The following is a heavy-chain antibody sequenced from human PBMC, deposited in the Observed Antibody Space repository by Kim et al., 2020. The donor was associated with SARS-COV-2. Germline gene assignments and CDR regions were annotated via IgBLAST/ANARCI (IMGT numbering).Heavy chain of an antibody. CDR3: ATFRTSTPGIAAAGIFDY. Sequence: SDTLSLTCTVSGGSISSSSYYWGWIRQPPGKGLEWIGSIYYSGSTYYNPSLKSRVTISVDTSKNQFSLKLSSVTAADTAVYYCATFRTSTPGIAAAGIFDYWGQGTLVTVSS. D-gene: IGHD6-13*01. V-gene: IGHV4-39*01. CDR2: IYYSGST. J-gene: IGHJ4*02. CDR1: GGSISSSSYY.